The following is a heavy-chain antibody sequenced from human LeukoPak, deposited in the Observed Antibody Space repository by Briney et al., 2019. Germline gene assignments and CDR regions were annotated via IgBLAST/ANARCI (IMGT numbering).Heavy chain of an antibody. J-gene: IGHJ4*02. CDR3: ARDSLGRAATGIAMDY. D-gene: IGHD6-13*01. CDR2: IKQDGSEK. V-gene: IGHV3-7*01. Sequence: GGSLRLSCAASGFTFSSYWMSWVRQAPGKGLEWVANIKQDGSEKYYVDSVKGRFTISRDNAKNSLYLQMNSLRAEDTAVYYCARDSLGRAATGIAMDYWGQGTLVTVSS. CDR1: GFTFSSYW.